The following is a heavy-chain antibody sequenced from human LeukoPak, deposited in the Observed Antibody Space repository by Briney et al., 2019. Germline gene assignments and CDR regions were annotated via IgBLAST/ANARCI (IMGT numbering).Heavy chain of an antibody. CDR3: AKDYGITGTGGAWLDP. CDR1: GFTFNSYG. D-gene: IGHD1-20*01. CDR2: IRYDGSKK. Sequence: GGSLRLSCAASGFTFNSYGMHWVRQAPGKGLEWVAFIRYDGSKKYYADSVTGRFTISRDNSKNTLFLQMNSLRAEDMAVCYCAKDYGITGTGGAWLDPWGQGTLVTVSS. V-gene: IGHV3-30*02. J-gene: IGHJ5*02.